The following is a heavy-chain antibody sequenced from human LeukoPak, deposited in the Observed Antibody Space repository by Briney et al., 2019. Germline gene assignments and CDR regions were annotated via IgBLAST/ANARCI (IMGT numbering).Heavy chain of an antibody. D-gene: IGHD2-8*01. Sequence: SETLSLTCAVYGGSFSGYYWSWIRQLPGKGLEWIGEINHSGSTNYNPSLKSRVTISVDTSKNQFSLKLSSVTTADTAVYYCARGIPRYYVYATLDYFDYWGQGTLVTVSS. J-gene: IGHJ4*02. CDR2: INHSGST. V-gene: IGHV4-34*01. CDR1: GGSFSGYY. CDR3: ARGIPRYYVYATLDYFDY.